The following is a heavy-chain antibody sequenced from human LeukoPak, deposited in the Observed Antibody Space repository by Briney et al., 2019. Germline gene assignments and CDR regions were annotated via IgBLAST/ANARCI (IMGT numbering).Heavy chain of an antibody. CDR2: VSSTGNT. J-gene: IGHJ3*01. CDR1: RVSINDYY. D-gene: IGHD4-17*01. Sequence: PSETLSLTCTVARVSINDYYWTWIRQPPGKGLEWIGYVSSTGNTNSNPSLRSRVSMSTDASKKQFSLRLNSVTAADTAVYYCARPYYGHSVGDAYDVWGQGTLVTVSS. CDR3: ARPYYGHSVGDAYDV. V-gene: IGHV4-59*01.